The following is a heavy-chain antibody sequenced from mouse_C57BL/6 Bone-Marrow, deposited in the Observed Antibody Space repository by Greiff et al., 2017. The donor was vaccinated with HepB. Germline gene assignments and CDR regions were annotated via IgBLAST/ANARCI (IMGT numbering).Heavy chain of an antibody. CDR3: AILIMGYYGSSPYYFDY. D-gene: IGHD1-1*01. Sequence: QVQLQQPGAELVKPGASVKVSCKASGYTFTSYWMHWVKQRPGQGLEWIGRIHPSDSDTNYNQKFKGKATLTVDKSSSTAYWQLSSLTSEDAAVYYCAILIMGYYGSSPYYFDYWGQGTTLTVSS. CDR1: GYTFTSYW. J-gene: IGHJ2*01. CDR2: IHPSDSDT. V-gene: IGHV1-74*01.